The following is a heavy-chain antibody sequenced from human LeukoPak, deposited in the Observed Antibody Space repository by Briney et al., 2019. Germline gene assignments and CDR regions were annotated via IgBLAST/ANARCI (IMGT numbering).Heavy chain of an antibody. J-gene: IGHJ4*02. D-gene: IGHD5-24*01. CDR1: GPTVSRYW. CDR3: ASGDHYDY. Sequence: GGSLRLSCAASGPTVSRYWMTWVRQAPGKGLEWLANIKQDGSETYYVDSVKGRFTISRDNAKNSLYLQMNSLRAEDTAVYFCASGDHYDYWGPGTLVTLSS. CDR2: IKQDGSET. V-gene: IGHV3-7*02.